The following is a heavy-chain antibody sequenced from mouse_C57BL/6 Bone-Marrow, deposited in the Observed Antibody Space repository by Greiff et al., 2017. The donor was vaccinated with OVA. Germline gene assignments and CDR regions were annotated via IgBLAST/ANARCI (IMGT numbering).Heavy chain of an antibody. CDR3: ARGGFDY. Sequence: VQLKESGPGLVKPSQSLSLTCSVTGYSITSGYYWNWIRQFPGNKLEWMGYISYDGSNNYNPSLKNRISITRDTSKNQFFLKLNSVTTEDTATYYCARGGFDYWGQGTTLTVSS. V-gene: IGHV3-6*01. CDR2: ISYDGSN. J-gene: IGHJ2*01. CDR1: GYSITSGYY.